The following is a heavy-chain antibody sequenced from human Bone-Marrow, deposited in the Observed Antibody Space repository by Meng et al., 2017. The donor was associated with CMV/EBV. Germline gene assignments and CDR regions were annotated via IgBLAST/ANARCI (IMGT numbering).Heavy chain of an antibody. CDR3: ARDPLPSSDYGDPDGDY. CDR2: ITSSSGYI. D-gene: IGHD4-17*01. J-gene: IGHJ4*02. V-gene: IGHV3-21*01. CDR1: GFTVSSNY. Sequence: GGSLRLSCAASGFTVSSNYMSWARQAPGKGLEWVSSITSSSGYIYYADSVKGRFTISRDNAKNSLYLQMNSLRAEDTAVYYCARDPLPSSDYGDPDGDYWGQGTLVTVSS.